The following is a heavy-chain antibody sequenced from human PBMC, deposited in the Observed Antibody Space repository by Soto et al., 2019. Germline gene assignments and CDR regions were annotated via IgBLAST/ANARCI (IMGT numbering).Heavy chain of an antibody. CDR3: AKDREGSSWAYYYYGMDV. J-gene: IGHJ6*02. D-gene: IGHD6-13*01. V-gene: IGHV3-30*18. CDR1: GFTFSSYG. Sequence: GGSLRLPCAASGFTFSSYGMHWVRQAPGKGLEWVAVISYDGSNKYYADSVKGRFTISRDNSKNTLYLQMNSLRAEDTAVYYCAKDREGSSWAYYYYGMDVWGQGTTVTVSS. CDR2: ISYDGSNK.